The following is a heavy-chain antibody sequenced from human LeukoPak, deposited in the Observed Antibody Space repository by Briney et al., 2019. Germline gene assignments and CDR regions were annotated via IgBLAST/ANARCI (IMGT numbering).Heavy chain of an antibody. D-gene: IGHD3-22*01. CDR2: IYPGDSDT. Sequence: GESLKISCKGSGYSFTSSWIGWVRQMPGKGLEWMGIIYPGDSDTRYSPSFQGQVTISADKSISTAYLQWSSLKASDTAMYYCARFYYDSSGYSYGDVWGKGTTVTISS. V-gene: IGHV5-51*01. CDR1: GYSFTSSW. J-gene: IGHJ6*04. CDR3: ARFYYDSSGYSYGDV.